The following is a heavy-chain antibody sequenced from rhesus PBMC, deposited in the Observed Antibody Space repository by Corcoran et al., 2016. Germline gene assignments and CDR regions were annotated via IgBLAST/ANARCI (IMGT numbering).Heavy chain of an antibody. J-gene: IGHJ4*01. V-gene: IGHV4S10*01. D-gene: IGHD6S26*01. Sequence: QVQLQESGPGVVKPSETLSLTCAVSGGSISDSYRWSWIRQPPGKGLEWIGYIYGRITSTNYNPSRKSRVTISKDTSKNHFSLKLSSVTAADTAVYYCAREGYSSGWSPYYFDYWGQGVLVTVSS. CDR2: IYGRITST. CDR3: AREGYSSGWSPYYFDY. CDR1: GGSISDSYR.